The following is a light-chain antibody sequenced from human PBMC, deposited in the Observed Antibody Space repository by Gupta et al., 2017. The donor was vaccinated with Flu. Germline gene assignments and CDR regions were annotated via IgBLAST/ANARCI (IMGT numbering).Light chain of an antibody. Sequence: VTLGKPASISCRASQSRVHSDVNNYLNWFQQRPGQAPRRLIYKVSNRDSGVPDRFSGSGSGTEFTLKISSVEADDVGVYYCRQGTGWPPAFGQGTKVEI. CDR2: KVS. CDR1: QSRVHSDVNNY. CDR3: RQGTGWPPA. J-gene: IGKJ2*01. V-gene: IGKV2-30*02.